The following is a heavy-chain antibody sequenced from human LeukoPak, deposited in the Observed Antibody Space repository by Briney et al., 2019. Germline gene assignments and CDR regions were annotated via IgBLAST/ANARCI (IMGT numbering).Heavy chain of an antibody. CDR3: ARDPPYYASSSYKPD. D-gene: IGHD3-22*01. Sequence: ASVKVSCKASGYTFTSYYMHWVRQAPGQGLEWMGIINPSGGSTSYAQKFQGRVTMTRDMSTSTVYMELSSLRSEDTAVYYCARDPPYYASSSYKPDWGQGTLVTVSS. CDR2: INPSGGST. CDR1: GYTFTSYY. V-gene: IGHV1-46*01. J-gene: IGHJ4*02.